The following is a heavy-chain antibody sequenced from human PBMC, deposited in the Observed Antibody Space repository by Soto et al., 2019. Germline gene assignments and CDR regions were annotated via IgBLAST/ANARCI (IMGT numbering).Heavy chain of an antibody. CDR1: GYTFSTSG. J-gene: IGHJ5*01. V-gene: IGHV1-3*01. D-gene: IGHD1-1*01. CDR2: INPDNGNT. Sequence: GASVQVSCKTSGYTFSTSGISWVRQAPGQRLEWMGWINPDNGNTKSSQKFQDRVIITSDTSASTAYMDLSSLRSEDTAVYYCARGIATGQLDSWGQGTLVTVSS. CDR3: ARGIATGQLDS.